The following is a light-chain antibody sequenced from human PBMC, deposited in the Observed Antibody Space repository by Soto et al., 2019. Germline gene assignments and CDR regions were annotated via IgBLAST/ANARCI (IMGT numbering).Light chain of an antibody. J-gene: IGLJ1*01. CDR2: EVS. V-gene: IGLV2-23*02. CDR1: KNDVVCFIF. Sequence: SVLTQPASVSGSPGQSITISCTGKKNDVVCFIFVSWYQQHPGKAPIFMFYEVSKRPSGVFNRFSGSKFGNTASLTFSFFQAEDEADYYCCSYAGSSTPFVCGTGTKVTVL. CDR3: CSYAGSSTPFV.